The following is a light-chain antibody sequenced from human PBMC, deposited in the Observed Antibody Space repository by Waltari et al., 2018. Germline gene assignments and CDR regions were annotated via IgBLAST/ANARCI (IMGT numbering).Light chain of an antibody. CDR2: GAS. CDR1: QSVSSSY. CDR3: QLFANSPPLT. Sequence: ETALTQSPGTLPLSPGERATLSCRASQSVSSSYLAWYPQKPGQPPRLLIYGASSRATGIPDRFSGSGSGTDFTLTISRLEPEDFAVYYCQLFANSPPLTVGGGTKVEIK. V-gene: IGKV3-20*01. J-gene: IGKJ4*01.